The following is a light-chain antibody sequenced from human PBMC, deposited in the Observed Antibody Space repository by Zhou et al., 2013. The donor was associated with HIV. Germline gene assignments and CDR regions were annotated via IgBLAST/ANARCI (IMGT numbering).Light chain of an antibody. CDR2: KTS. V-gene: IGKV1-5*03. CDR3: QQHDNLPLT. CDR1: QNINTW. Sequence: DIQMTQSPSTVYASVGDRVTITCRATQNINTWLAWYQQKPGKAPKVLIYKTSILETGVPSRFSGSGSGTDFTFTISSLQPEDIATYYCQQHDNLPLTFGGGTKVEIK. J-gene: IGKJ4*01.